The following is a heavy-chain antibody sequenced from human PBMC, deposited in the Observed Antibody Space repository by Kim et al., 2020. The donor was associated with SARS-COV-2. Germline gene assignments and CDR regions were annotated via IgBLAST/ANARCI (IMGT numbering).Heavy chain of an antibody. CDR2: IIGSGTTI. D-gene: IGHD4-4*01. Sequence: GGSLRLSCAASGFTFSSYAMSWVRQAPGKGLEWVSYIIGSGTTIYYADSVRGRFTISRDNDKNSLYLQMNSLRAEDTAVYYCARGPNYSPFDYWGQGTLVTVSS. J-gene: IGHJ4*02. CDR3: ARGPNYSPFDY. V-gene: IGHV3-48*03. CDR1: GFTFSSYA.